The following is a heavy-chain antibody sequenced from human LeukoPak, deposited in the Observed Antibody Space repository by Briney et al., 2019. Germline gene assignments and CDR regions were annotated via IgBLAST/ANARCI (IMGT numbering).Heavy chain of an antibody. CDR3: ARDKSSGVLGY. Sequence: SVKGRFTISRDNAKNSLYLQMNSLRAEDTAVYYCARDKSSGVLGYWGQGTLVTVSS. V-gene: IGHV3-21*01. J-gene: IGHJ4*02. D-gene: IGHD3-22*01.